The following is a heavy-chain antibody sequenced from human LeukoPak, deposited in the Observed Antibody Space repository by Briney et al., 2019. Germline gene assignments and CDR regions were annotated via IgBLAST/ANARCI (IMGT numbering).Heavy chain of an antibody. D-gene: IGHD4-17*01. Sequence: GESLKISCKGSGYSFTSYWIGWVRQMPGKGLEWMGIIYPGDSDTRYSPSLQGQVTISADKPTSTAYLQWRSLKASDTAMYYCARAPAHYGVYGMDVWGKGTTVTVSS. J-gene: IGHJ6*04. CDR1: GYSFTSYW. CDR3: ARAPAHYGVYGMDV. V-gene: IGHV5-51*04. CDR2: IYPGDSDT.